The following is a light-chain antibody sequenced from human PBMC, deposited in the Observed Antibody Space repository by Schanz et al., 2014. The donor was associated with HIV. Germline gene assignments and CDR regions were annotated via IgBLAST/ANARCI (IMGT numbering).Light chain of an antibody. CDR1: QGIGND. V-gene: IGKV1-17*01. J-gene: IGKJ2*01. Sequence: DIQMTQSPSSLSASVGDRVTITCRASQGIGNDLGWYQQRPGKAPKRLIYAASTLQSGVPSRFVGGGSGTEFTLTITSLQPDDFATYYCQQCVTYPYTFGQGTKLDIK. CDR2: AAS. CDR3: QQCVTYPYT.